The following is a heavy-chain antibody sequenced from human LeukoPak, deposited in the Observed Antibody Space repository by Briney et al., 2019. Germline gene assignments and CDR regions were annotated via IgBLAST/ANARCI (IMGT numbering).Heavy chain of an antibody. CDR2: INLSGGA. V-gene: IGHV4-34*01. CDR3: ASGVGYLFPTN. J-gene: IGHJ4*02. Sequence: SETLSLTCAVYGGSFSGYYWTWIRQPPGKGLEWIGEINLSGGAYYNPSLKSRVTISIDTSKNQFSLKMRSVTAADTAVYYCASGVGYLFPTNWGQGTLVTVSS. CDR1: GGSFSGYY. D-gene: IGHD5-18*01.